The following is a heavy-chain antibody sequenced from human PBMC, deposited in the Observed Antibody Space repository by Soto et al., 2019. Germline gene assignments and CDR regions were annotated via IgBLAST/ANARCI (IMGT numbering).Heavy chain of an antibody. J-gene: IGHJ4*02. CDR2: ISNKSGKT. CDR3: ARDRDWNWDY. V-gene: IGHV1-18*01. CDR1: GYTFTEYG. Sequence: QAQMVQSGAEVKKPVAPVKVSCKASGYTFTEYGLTWVRQAPGQGLEGVGWISNKSGKTKYGQKFQGRVTLTTDTTTRTAYMEMRTLRSDDTAIYFCARDRDWNWDYWGQGTLVIVSS. D-gene: IGHD1-7*01.